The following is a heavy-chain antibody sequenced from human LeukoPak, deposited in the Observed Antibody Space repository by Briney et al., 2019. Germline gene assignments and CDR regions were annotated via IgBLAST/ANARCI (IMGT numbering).Heavy chain of an antibody. CDR1: GDSVSKKNIA. D-gene: IGHD3-16*01. V-gene: IGHV6-1*01. J-gene: IGHJ3*02. Sequence: SQTLSLTCAISGDSVSKKNIAWNWIRQSPSRGLEWLGRTYYRSKWYNDYAVSVKGRITINPDTSKNQFSLQLNSVTPEDTAVYYCARVGHPWGIEDAFDIWGQGTMVTVSS. CDR2: TYYRSKWYN. CDR3: ARVGHPWGIEDAFDI.